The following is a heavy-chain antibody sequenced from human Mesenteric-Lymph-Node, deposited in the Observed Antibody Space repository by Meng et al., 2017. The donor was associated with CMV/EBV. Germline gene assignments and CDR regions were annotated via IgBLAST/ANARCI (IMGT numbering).Heavy chain of an antibody. D-gene: IGHD7-27*01. J-gene: IGHJ4*02. CDR3: VRDADWGFDY. CDR1: GFTFSSYG. CDR2: TRNDGRDK. Sequence: GGSLRLSCAASGFTFSSYGINWVRQAAGKGLEWVSFTRNDGRDKYYGDSVKGRFTISRDNSKNILYLQMSSLRVEDTALYYCVRDADWGFDYWGQGTLVTVSS. V-gene: IGHV3-30*02.